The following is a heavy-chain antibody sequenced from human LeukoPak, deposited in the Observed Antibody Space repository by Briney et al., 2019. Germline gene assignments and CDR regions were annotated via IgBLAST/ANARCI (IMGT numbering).Heavy chain of an antibody. J-gene: IGHJ4*02. CDR3: ARNLRGAVTGTGY. Sequence: PSETLSLTCTVSGGSISSSSHYWGWIRQPPGKGLEWIGSIYYSGSTYYNPSLKSRVTISVDTSKNQFSLKMSSVTAADTAIYYCARNLRGAVTGTGYWGQGTLVTVSS. V-gene: IGHV4-39*01. D-gene: IGHD6-19*01. CDR2: IYYSGST. CDR1: GGSISSSSHY.